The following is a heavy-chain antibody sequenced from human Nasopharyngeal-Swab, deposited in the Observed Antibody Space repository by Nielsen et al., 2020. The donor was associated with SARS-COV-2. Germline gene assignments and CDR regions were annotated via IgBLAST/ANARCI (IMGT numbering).Heavy chain of an antibody. CDR1: GAAASNITTG. J-gene: IGHJ4*02. Sequence: SQTLSPTFPVSGAAASNITTGWNWIRLPPSRGLDWPGRTYYSSKWNYDYALSVKSRMTVNPDTSKNQFSLELNSVTPEDTAVYYCARGFLREGFDSWGQGILVTVSS. V-gene: IGHV6-1*01. D-gene: IGHD1-26*01. CDR3: ARGFLREGFDS. CDR2: TYYSSKWNY.